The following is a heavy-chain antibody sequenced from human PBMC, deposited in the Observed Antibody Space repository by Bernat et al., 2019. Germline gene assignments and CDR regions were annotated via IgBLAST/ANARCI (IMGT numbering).Heavy chain of an antibody. Sequence: EVQLVESGGGLIHPGGSLRLSCAASGFTVSNNYMSWVRQAPGKGLEWVSVIYNSGTTYYADSVKGRFTISRDNSKNTLSLQMNSLRAEDTAVYYCVRECSGGTCYGAFDIWGQGTMVTVSS. CDR3: VRECSGGTCYGAFDI. D-gene: IGHD2-15*01. CDR2: IYNSGTT. J-gene: IGHJ3*02. CDR1: GFTVSNNY. V-gene: IGHV3-53*01.